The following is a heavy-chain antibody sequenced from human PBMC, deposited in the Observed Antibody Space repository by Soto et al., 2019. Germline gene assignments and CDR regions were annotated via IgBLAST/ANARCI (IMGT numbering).Heavy chain of an antibody. V-gene: IGHV3-21*01. J-gene: IGHJ6*02. CDR1: GFTFSSYS. Sequence: GGSLRLSCAASGFTFSSYSMNWVRQAPGKGLEWVSSISSSSSYIYYADSVKGRFTISRGNAKNSLYLQMNSLRAEDTAVYYCARDMDIVVVPAAHPPYYGMDVWGQGTTVTVSS. CDR2: ISSSSSYI. D-gene: IGHD2-2*03. CDR3: ARDMDIVVVPAAHPPYYGMDV.